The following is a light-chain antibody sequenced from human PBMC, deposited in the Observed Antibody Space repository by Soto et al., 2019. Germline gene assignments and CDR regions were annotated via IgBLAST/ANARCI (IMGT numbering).Light chain of an antibody. CDR3: QQYSEWPPLYT. V-gene: IGKV3-15*01. CDR1: QNINID. Sequence: EVVLTQSPATLSVSPGDGATLSCRASQNINIDLAWYQQKPGQPPRLLISGASARAAGVPARFSGSGSGTEFSLTISSLQSEDFAVYHCQQYSEWPPLYTFGQGTKVDIK. J-gene: IGKJ2*01. CDR2: GAS.